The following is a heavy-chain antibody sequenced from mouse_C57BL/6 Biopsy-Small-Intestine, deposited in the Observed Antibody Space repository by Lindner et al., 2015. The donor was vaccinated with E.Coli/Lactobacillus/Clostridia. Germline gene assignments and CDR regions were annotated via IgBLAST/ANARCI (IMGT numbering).Heavy chain of an antibody. V-gene: IGHV14-4*01. Sequence: VQLQESGAELVRPGASVKLSCTASGFNIKDDYMHWVKQRPEQGLEWIGWIDPENGDTEYASKFKSKATLTVDKPSSTVYMQLSSLTSEDSAVYYCARNSASWGQGTLVTVSA. J-gene: IGHJ3*01. CDR3: ARNSAS. CDR2: IDPENGDT. CDR1: GFNIKDDY.